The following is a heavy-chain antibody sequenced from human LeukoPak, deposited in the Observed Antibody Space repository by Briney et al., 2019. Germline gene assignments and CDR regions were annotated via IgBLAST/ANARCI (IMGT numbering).Heavy chain of an antibody. CDR3: ARDEVAAAGTGANRFDP. Sequence: ASVKVSCKASGYTFTGYYMHWVRQAPGQGLEWMGWINPNSGGTNYAQKFQGRVTMTRDTSISTAYMELSRLRSDDTAVYYCARDEVAAAGTGANRFDPWGQGTLVTVSS. J-gene: IGHJ5*02. V-gene: IGHV1-2*02. D-gene: IGHD6-13*01. CDR2: INPNSGGT. CDR1: GYTFTGYY.